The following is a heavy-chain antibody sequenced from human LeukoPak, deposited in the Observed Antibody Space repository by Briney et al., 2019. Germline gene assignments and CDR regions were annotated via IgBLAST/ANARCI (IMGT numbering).Heavy chain of an antibody. Sequence: ASVKVSCKASGYTFTGYYMHWVRQAPGQGLEWMGGIIPIFGTANYAQKFQGRVTMTADESTSTAYMELSSLRSEDTAVYYCATDFYGSGSYFDYWGQGTLVTVSS. CDR2: IIPIFGTA. J-gene: IGHJ4*02. CDR3: ATDFYGSGSYFDY. CDR1: GYTFTGYY. D-gene: IGHD3-10*01. V-gene: IGHV1-69*13.